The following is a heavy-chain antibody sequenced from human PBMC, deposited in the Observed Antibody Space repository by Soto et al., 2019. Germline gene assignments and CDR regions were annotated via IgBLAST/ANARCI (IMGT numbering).Heavy chain of an antibody. Sequence: TSETLSLTCTVSGGSISSGGYYWSWIRQHPGKGLEWIGYIYYSGSTYYNPSLKSRVTISVDTSKNQFSLKLSSVTAADTAVYYCARVGGIVGATSRLRAFDIWGQGTMVTVSS. V-gene: IGHV4-31*03. J-gene: IGHJ3*02. CDR1: GGSISSGGYY. D-gene: IGHD1-26*01. CDR2: IYYSGST. CDR3: ARVGGIVGATSRLRAFDI.